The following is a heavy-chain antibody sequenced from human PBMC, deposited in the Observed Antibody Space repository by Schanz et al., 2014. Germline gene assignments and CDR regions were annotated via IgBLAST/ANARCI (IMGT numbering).Heavy chain of an antibody. D-gene: IGHD1-1*01. J-gene: IGHJ4*02. Sequence: EVQLVESGGGLVQPGGSLRLSCAASGFTFSSYAMNWVRQAPGKGLEWVSFIYIGGNTYYADSVKGRFTISRDNSKNTLYLQMNGLRGEDTAVYYCAKDLDANYFDYWGQGILXTVSS. CDR1: GFTFSSYA. CDR3: AKDLDANYFDY. V-gene: IGHV3-23*03. CDR2: IYIGGNT.